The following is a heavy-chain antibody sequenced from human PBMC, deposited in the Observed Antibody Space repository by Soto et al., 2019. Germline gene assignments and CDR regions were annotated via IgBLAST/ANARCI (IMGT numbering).Heavy chain of an antibody. CDR1: GGSISSYY. J-gene: IGHJ4*02. Sequence: NPSETLSLTCTVSGGSISSYYWSWIRQPPGKGLEWIGYIYYSGSTNYNPSLKSRVTISVDTSKNQFSLKLSSVTAADTAVYYCARGSSSWYDYFDYWGQGTLVTVSS. CDR2: IYYSGST. V-gene: IGHV4-59*01. D-gene: IGHD6-13*01. CDR3: ARGSSSWYDYFDY.